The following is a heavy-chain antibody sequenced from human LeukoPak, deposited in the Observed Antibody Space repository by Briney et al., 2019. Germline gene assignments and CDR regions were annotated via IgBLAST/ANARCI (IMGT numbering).Heavy chain of an antibody. D-gene: IGHD5-24*01. V-gene: IGHV3-30*02. Sequence: PGGSLSLPCILSAYTWILDCMQWLRQAPGRGLEWVAFIRLDGSKKYYAECVKVEFTTSRDNSKKTLDLQMNSLRPEYTAVYYCAKSGDGYLFDYWGQGTLVTVSS. J-gene: IGHJ4*02. CDR1: AYTWILDC. CDR2: IRLDGSKK. CDR3: AKSGDGYLFDY.